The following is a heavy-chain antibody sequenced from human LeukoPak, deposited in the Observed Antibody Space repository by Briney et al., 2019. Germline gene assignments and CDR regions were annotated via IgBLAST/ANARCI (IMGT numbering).Heavy chain of an antibody. Sequence: GGSLRLSCAASGFTFSSYAMSWVRQTPGKGLEWVSAISGSGGSTYYADSVRGRFTISRDNSKNTLYLQMNSLRAEDTAVYYCAKADYDYVWRSYRPFRYWGQGTLVTVSS. CDR1: GFTFSSYA. V-gene: IGHV3-23*01. J-gene: IGHJ4*02. CDR3: AKADYDYVWRSYRPFRY. CDR2: ISGSGGST. D-gene: IGHD3-16*02.